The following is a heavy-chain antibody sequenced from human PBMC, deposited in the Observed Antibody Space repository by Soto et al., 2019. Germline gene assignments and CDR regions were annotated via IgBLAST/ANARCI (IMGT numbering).Heavy chain of an antibody. Sequence: SETLSLTCTVFGGSISNYYWSWIRQPPGKGLEWIGYIYDNGSPSYNPSLKSRVTISIDTSKNQFSLKLSSVTAADTAVYYCARANYASGSAYWGQGTLVTVSS. CDR1: GGSISNYY. V-gene: IGHV4-59*01. J-gene: IGHJ4*02. CDR3: ARANYASGSAY. CDR2: IYDNGSP. D-gene: IGHD3-10*01.